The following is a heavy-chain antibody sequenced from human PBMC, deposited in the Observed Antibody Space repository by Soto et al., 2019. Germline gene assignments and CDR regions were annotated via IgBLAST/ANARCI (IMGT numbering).Heavy chain of an antibody. D-gene: IGHD2-21*02. CDR1: GGTFSSYA. V-gene: IGHV1-69*05. J-gene: IGHJ4*02. Sequence: QVQLVQSGAEVKKPGSSVKVSCKASGGTFSSYAISWVRQAPGQGLEWMGGIIPIFGTANYAQKFQGRVTITXXEXTXXAYMELSSRRSEDTAVYYCAGDSVAYCGGDCYSDYWGQGTLVTVSS. CDR2: IIPIFGTA. CDR3: AGDSVAYCGGDCYSDY.